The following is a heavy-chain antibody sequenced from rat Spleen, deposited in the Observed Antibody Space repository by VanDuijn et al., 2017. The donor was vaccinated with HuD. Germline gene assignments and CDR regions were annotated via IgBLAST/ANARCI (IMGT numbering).Heavy chain of an antibody. CDR3: ARGPMGITSYYFDY. V-gene: IGHV5-29*01. Sequence: EVQLVESGGGLVRPGRSLKLSCAASGFSFSNYGMAWVRQAPTKGLEWVATISYDGSNIYYRDSLKGRFTISRDNAKSTLYLQVDSPRSEDTATYYCARGPMGITSYYFDYWGQGVMVTVSS. CDR2: ISYDGSNI. D-gene: IGHD1-9*01. J-gene: IGHJ2*01. CDR1: GFSFSNYG.